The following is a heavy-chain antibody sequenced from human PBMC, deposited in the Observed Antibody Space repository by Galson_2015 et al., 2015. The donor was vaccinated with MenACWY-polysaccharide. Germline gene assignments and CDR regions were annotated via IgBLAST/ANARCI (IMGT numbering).Heavy chain of an antibody. J-gene: IGHJ3*01. CDR2: IQYDGSQK. V-gene: IGHV3-33*01. CDR3: AREGSRVVFLAFYV. D-gene: IGHD3-10*01. Sequence: SLRLSCAASGLTFRGSGMHWVRQAPGKGLEWVAVIQYDGSQKQYIDSVKGRFTISRDNSKNTLYLEMNSLRAEDAALYYCAREGSRVVFLAFYVGGQRTMVSVSS. CDR1: GLTFRGSG.